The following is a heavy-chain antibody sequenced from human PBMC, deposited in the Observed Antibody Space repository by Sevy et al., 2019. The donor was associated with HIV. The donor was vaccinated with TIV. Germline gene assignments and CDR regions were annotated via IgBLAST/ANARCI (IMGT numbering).Heavy chain of an antibody. CDR3: ATDPGEYQVY. CDR1: GSSLTTAW. Sequence: GGSLRLSCVVSGSSLTTAWFSWIRQAPGKGLEWVGRIKSKNDGGTTDYAAPVKGRFTISRDDSKNTLYLQMSSLKTDDTAVYYCATDPGEYQVYWGQGTLVTVSS. D-gene: IGHD4-17*01. J-gene: IGHJ4*02. V-gene: IGHV3-15*01. CDR2: IKSKNDGGTT.